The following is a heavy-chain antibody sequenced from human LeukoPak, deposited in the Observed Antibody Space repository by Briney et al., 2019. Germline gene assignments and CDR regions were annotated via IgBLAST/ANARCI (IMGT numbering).Heavy chain of an antibody. CDR3: ARDSIRFGESAFDP. CDR1: GGSISSYY. CDR2: IYTSGST. Sequence: SETLSLTCTVSGGSISSYYWSWIRQPAGKGLEWIGRIYTSGSTNYNPSLKSRVTMSVDTSKNQFSLKLSSVTAADTAVYYCARDSIRFGESAFDPWGQGTLGTVSS. D-gene: IGHD3-10*01. J-gene: IGHJ5*02. V-gene: IGHV4-4*07.